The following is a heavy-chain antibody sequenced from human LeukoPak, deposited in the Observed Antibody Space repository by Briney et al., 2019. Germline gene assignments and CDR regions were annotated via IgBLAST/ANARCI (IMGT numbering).Heavy chain of an antibody. CDR3: ARSYGSASYNIDY. V-gene: IGHV3-30*04. D-gene: IGHD3-10*01. CDR1: GFTFFMYT. CDR2: VSYDGSNE. J-gene: IGHJ4*02. Sequence: GGSLRLSCEVSGFTFFMYTMHWVRRAPGKGLEWVSLVSYDGSNEYYVDSVTGRFTISRDNSKNTLYLQMNSLRPEDMAVYYCARSYGSASYNIDYWGQGTLVTVSS.